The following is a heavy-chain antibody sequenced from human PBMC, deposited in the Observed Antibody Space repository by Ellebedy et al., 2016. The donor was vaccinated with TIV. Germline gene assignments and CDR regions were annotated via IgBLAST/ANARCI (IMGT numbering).Heavy chain of an antibody. J-gene: IGHJ4*02. CDR2: ISHAGSNQ. V-gene: IGHV3-30-3*01. Sequence: GGSLRLSXAASGFTFNNYAMHWVRQTPGKGLEWVAVISHAGSNQYYADSVKGRFTASRDNSKNTLYLQMDSLREDDSGVYFCARVTTGFGVPDYWGQGTLAIVSS. D-gene: IGHD3-10*01. CDR3: ARVTTGFGVPDY. CDR1: GFTFNNYA.